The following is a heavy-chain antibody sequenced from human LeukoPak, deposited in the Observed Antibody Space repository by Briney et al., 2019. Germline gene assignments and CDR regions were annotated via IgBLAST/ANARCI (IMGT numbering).Heavy chain of an antibody. V-gene: IGHV4-4*02. J-gene: IGHJ5*01. D-gene: IGHD6-19*01. CDR2: VYRSGTA. CDR1: GDSISSNKW. CDR3: ARDSGWHSDS. Sequence: SETLSLTCAVSGDSISSNKWWHWVRQAPGKGLEWIGEVYRSGTANYNPSLKNRVTISVDKSKNQFSLNLRPVTAADTAVYYCARDSGWHSDSWGQGTLVTVSS.